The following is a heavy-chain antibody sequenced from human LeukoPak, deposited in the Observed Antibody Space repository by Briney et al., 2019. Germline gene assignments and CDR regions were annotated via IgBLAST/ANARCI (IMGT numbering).Heavy chain of an antibody. CDR1: GLTFSSYG. CDR3: AKVTMVRGVYPPNYGMDV. D-gene: IGHD3-10*01. V-gene: IGHV3-30*18. Sequence: GGSLRLSCAASGLTFSSYGTHWVRHAPGKGREWVAFISYDGSNKYYADSVKGRFTTSRDNSKNTLYLQMNSLRAEDTAVYYCAKVTMVRGVYPPNYGMDVWGQGTTVTVSS. CDR2: ISYDGSNK. J-gene: IGHJ6*02.